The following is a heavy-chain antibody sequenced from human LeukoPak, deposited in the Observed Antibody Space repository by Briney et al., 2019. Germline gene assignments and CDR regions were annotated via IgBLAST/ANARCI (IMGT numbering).Heavy chain of an antibody. CDR3: ARDAGAENWFDP. CDR1: GGSISSGSYY. CDR2: IYTSGST. Sequence: KTSETLSLTCTVSGGSISSGSYYRSWIRQPAGKGLEWIGRIYTSGSTDYNPSLKSRVTISVDTSKNQFSLKLSSVTAADTAVYYCARDAGAENWFDPWGQGTLVTVSS. V-gene: IGHV4-61*02. J-gene: IGHJ5*02. D-gene: IGHD1-14*01.